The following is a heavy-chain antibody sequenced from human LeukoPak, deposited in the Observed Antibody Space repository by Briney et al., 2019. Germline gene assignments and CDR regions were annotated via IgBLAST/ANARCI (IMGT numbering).Heavy chain of an antibody. Sequence: SETLSLTCLVSGGSISSTSYYWGWIRQSPGRGLEWIGSFYYTGSIFDNRSLRSRVTISIDMSKNQFLLKLTSVTAADTAVYYCVSGTTLTIFAYWGQGTLVTVSS. D-gene: IGHD4-17*01. CDR2: FYYTGSI. V-gene: IGHV4-39*07. CDR3: VSGTTLTIFAY. CDR1: GGSISSTSYY. J-gene: IGHJ4*02.